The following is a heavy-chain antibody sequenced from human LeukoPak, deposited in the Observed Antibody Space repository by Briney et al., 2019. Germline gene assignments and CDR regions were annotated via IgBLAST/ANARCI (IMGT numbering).Heavy chain of an antibody. CDR1: GGSISSSSNY. J-gene: IGHJ4*02. CDR3: ARVEYCSSTSCLAHFDC. CDR2: IYYSGST. V-gene: IGHV4-39*01. Sequence: PSETLSLTCTVSGGSISSSSNYWGWIRQPPGKGLEWIGSIYYSGSTYKNPSLKSRVTMSVDTSKNQLSLKLRSVTAADTALYYCARVEYCSSTSCLAHFDCWGQGTLVTVSS. D-gene: IGHD2-2*01.